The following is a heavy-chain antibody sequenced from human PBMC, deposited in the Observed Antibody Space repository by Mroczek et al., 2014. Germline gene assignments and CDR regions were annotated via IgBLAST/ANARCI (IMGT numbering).Heavy chain of an antibody. CDR3: ARGVPWLASIDY. D-gene: IGHD6-19*01. CDR1: WVRSVVTT. CDR2: VNHSGST. J-gene: IGHJ4*02. Sequence: QVQLQQWGGRTVEAFGDPVPHLRCLWWVRSVVTTGAGSASPHGKGAWSGLGKVNHSGSTNYNPSLKSRVTISVDTSKNQFSLKLSSVTAADTAVYYCARGVPWLASIDYWGQGTLVTVSS. V-gene: IGHV4-34*01.